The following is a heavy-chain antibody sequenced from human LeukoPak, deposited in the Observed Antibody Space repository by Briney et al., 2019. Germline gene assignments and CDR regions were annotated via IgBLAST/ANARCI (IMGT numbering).Heavy chain of an antibody. CDR1: GFTVSSNY. Sequence: PGGSLRLSCAASGFTVSSNYMSWVRQAPGKGLEWVSVIYSDGSTYYADSVKGRFTISRDNSKNTLYLQMNSLRAEDTAVYYCARDPSIVVVPAATPKRGVTTLPYHYYMDVWGKGTTVTVSS. J-gene: IGHJ6*03. CDR3: ARDPSIVVVPAATPKRGVTTLPYHYYMDV. V-gene: IGHV3-66*02. CDR2: IYSDGST. D-gene: IGHD2-2*01.